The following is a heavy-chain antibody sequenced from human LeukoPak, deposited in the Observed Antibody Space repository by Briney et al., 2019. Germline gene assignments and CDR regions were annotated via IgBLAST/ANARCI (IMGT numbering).Heavy chain of an antibody. V-gene: IGHV4-59*02. Sequence: PSETLSLTCTVSGASVRSHYWSWIRQPPGKGLEWIGYVSYSGGTNYNPSLKSRVTISLDTSIDQFSLRLNSVTAADTAVYYCARLSTYYDFWSPLDYWGQGTLVTVSS. D-gene: IGHD3-3*01. CDR1: GASVRSHY. CDR3: ARLSTYYDFWSPLDY. CDR2: VSYSGGT. J-gene: IGHJ4*02.